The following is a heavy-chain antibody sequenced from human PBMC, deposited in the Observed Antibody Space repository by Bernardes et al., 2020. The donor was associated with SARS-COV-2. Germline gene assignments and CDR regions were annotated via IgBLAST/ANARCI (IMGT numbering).Heavy chain of an antibody. CDR2: IYTGGST. D-gene: IGHD3-10*01. CDR3: AKDRRYYYGSGTFGT. J-gene: IGHJ4*02. V-gene: IGHV3-66*01. CDR1: GFSVSSNY. Sequence: GGSLSLSCAASGFSVSSNYMGWVRQAPGKGLEWVSIIYTGGSTYYADSVEDRFIISRDNSNNTLYLQMNSLRAEDTAVYYCAKDRRYYYGSGTFGTWGQGTLVTVSS.